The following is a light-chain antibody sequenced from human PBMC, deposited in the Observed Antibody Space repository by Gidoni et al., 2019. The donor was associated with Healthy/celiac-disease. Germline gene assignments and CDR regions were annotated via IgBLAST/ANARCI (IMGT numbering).Light chain of an antibody. J-gene: IGKJ5*01. CDR2: GAS. Sequence: EIVLTQSPGTLSLSPGERATLSSRASQSVSSSYLAWYQQKPGQAPRLFIYGASSRATGIPDRFSGSGSGTDFTLTISRLEPEDFAVYYCQQYGSSLITFGQGTRLEIK. CDR1: QSVSSSY. CDR3: QQYGSSLIT. V-gene: IGKV3-20*01.